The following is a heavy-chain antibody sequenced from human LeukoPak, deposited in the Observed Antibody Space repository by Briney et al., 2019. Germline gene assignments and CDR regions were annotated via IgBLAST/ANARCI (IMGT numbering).Heavy chain of an antibody. CDR2: ISDGGSRT. CDR1: GVSFSSYA. V-gene: IGHV3-23*01. CDR3: AKVQLGIGVDY. J-gene: IGHJ4*02. D-gene: IGHD7-27*01. Sequence: GGSLRLSCAASGVSFSSYAVSWVRQAPGKGLEWVSGISDGGSRTYYADSAKGRFTIPRDDSKNTLYLQMTSLRAEDTAVYYCAKVQLGIGVDYWGQGNLVTVSS.